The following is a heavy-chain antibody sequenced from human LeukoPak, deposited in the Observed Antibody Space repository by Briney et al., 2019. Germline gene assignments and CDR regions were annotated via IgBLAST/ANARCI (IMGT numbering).Heavy chain of an antibody. CDR2: IYSGGST. J-gene: IGHJ5*02. CDR3: ATDQVATVGPFGA. CDR1: GITVSSRY. V-gene: IGHV3-66*01. D-gene: IGHD3-16*01. Sequence: GGSLRLSCAASGITVSSRYMSWARQAPGKGLEWVSVIYSGGSTYYADSVQGRFTISRDNSKNTLYLQMESLRVEDTAVYYCATDQVATVGPFGAWGQGTRVTVSS.